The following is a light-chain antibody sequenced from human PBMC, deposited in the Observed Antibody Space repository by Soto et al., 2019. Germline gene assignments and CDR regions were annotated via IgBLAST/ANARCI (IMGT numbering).Light chain of an antibody. CDR1: SGHSSYI. Sequence: QLVLTQSSSASASLGSSVKLTCTLSSGHSSYIIAWHPQQPGKAPRYLMKLEGSGSYNKGSGVPDRFSGSSSGADRYLTISNLQFEDEDDYYCEAWDSNTNWVFGGGTKHTVL. J-gene: IGLJ3*02. CDR3: EAWDSNTNWV. CDR2: LEGSGSY. V-gene: IGLV4-60*02.